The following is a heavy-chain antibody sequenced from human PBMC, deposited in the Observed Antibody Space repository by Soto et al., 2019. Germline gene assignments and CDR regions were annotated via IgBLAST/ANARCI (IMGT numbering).Heavy chain of an antibody. J-gene: IGHJ3*02. CDR2: ISAYNGNT. Sequence: ASVKVSCKASGYTFTSYGISWVRQAPGQGLEWMGWISAYNGNTNYAQKLQGRVTMTTDTSTSTAYMELSSLRSEDTAVYYCATGNKCSGGSCGAFDIWGQGTMVTVSS. D-gene: IGHD2-15*01. V-gene: IGHV1-18*01. CDR3: ATGNKCSGGSCGAFDI. CDR1: GYTFTSYG.